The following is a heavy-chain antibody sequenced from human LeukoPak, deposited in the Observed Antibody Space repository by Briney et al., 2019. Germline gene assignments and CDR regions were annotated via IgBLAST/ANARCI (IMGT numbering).Heavy chain of an antibody. J-gene: IGHJ6*03. V-gene: IGHV1-69*01. Sequence: SVTVSCKASGGTFKNYDFSWVRQAPGQGLEWMGGIMPLSGTAKYAQKFQGRVTITADESTSTAYMEVSSLRSDDTAAYFCARGSLSGTPYHYYYYMDVWGRGTTVTVPS. CDR2: IMPLSGTA. CDR1: GGTFKNYD. D-gene: IGHD1-7*01. CDR3: ARGSLSGTPYHYYYYMDV.